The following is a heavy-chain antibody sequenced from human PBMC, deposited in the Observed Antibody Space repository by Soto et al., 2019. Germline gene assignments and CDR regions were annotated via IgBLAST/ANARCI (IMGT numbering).Heavy chain of an antibody. Sequence: QVQLVQSGAEVKKPGSSVKVSCKASGGTFNRNTISWVRQAPGQGLEWMGGIIPIFGTANYAQKFQGRVTITADESTSTAYMELSSLRSEDTAVYYCARGTIAAQLNWFDPWGQGTLVTVSS. CDR2: IIPIFGTA. CDR3: ARGTIAAQLNWFDP. V-gene: IGHV1-69*01. CDR1: GGTFNRNT. J-gene: IGHJ5*02. D-gene: IGHD6-6*01.